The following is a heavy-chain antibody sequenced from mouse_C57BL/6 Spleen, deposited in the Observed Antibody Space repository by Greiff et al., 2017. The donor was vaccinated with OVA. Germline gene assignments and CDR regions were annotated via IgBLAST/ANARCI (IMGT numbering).Heavy chain of an antibody. V-gene: IGHV1-82*01. D-gene: IGHD2-1*01. CDR3: ARYYGNWNWYCDV. CDR2: IYPGDGDT. CDR1: GYAFSSSW. J-gene: IGHJ1*03. Sequence: QVQLQQSGPELVKPGASVKISCKASGYAFSSSWMNWVKQRPGKGLEWIGRIYPGDGDTNYNGKFKGKATLTADKTSSTAYMQLSSLTSEDSAVYFCARYYGNWNWYCDVWGTGTTVTVSS.